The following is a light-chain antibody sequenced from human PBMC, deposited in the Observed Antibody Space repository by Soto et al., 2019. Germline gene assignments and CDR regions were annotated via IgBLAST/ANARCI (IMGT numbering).Light chain of an antibody. J-gene: IGLJ1*01. CDR2: EVS. CDR1: NSDVGIYDF. Sequence: QSVLSAPASVSGTPGQSITISCTGSNSDVGIYDFVSWYQHHPGRSPKLIVSEVSHRPSGVSNRFSGSKSGNTASLTISGLQSEDEADYFCISYTSDDVRYVFGTGTKVTVL. CDR3: ISYTSDDVRYV. V-gene: IGLV2-14*01.